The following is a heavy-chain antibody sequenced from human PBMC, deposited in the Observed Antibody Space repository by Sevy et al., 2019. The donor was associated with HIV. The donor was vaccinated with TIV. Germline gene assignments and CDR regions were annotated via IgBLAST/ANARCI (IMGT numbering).Heavy chain of an antibody. CDR2: IYPGDSDT. Sequence: GESLKISCKGSGYSFTSYWIGWVRQMPGKGLEWMGIIYPGDSDTRDSPSFQGQVTISADKSISTAYLQWSSLKASDTAMYYCARPRTTVVSRDAFDIWGQGTMVTVSS. CDR3: ARPRTTVVSRDAFDI. J-gene: IGHJ3*02. V-gene: IGHV5-51*01. CDR1: GYSFTSYW. D-gene: IGHD4-17*01.